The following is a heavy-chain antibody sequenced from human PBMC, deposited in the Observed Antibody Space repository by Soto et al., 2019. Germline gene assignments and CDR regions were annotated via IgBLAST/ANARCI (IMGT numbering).Heavy chain of an antibody. CDR3: TSVRGI. CDR1: GFTFSNTW. Sequence: EVQLVESGGGLVKPGESLRLSCAASGFTFSNTWMNWVRQAPGKGLEWVGRIKTKSEGGTTDYAEPVKGRFTISRDDSKNMAYWQMNSLTTEDAALYYCTSVRGIWGQGTMVTVSS. J-gene: IGHJ3*02. V-gene: IGHV3-15*07. CDR2: IKTKSEGGTT.